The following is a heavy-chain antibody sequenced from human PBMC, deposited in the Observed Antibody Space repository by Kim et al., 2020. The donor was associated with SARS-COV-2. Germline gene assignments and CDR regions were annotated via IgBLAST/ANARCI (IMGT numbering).Heavy chain of an antibody. J-gene: IGHJ4*02. CDR2: SAK. D-gene: IGHD3-10*01. Sequence: SAKSYVASVKGRFTISRDNYKSSVYLQMNSLRGEDTAVYYCARVWGQYYSVWGQGTLVTVSS. CDR3: ARVWGQYYSV. V-gene: IGHV3-7*01.